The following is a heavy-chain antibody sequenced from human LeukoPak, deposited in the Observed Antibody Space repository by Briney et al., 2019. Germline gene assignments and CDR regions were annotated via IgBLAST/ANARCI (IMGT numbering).Heavy chain of an antibody. CDR3: ARDRYCSGGSCLNYYFDY. Sequence: SVKDSCKASGGTFSSYAISWVRQPPGQKLEWMGGIIPIFGTANYAQKFQGRVTITADESTSTAYMELSSLRSEDTAVYYCARDRYCSGGSCLNYYFDYWGQGTLVTVSS. CDR2: IIPIFGTA. CDR1: GGTFSSYA. V-gene: IGHV1-69*13. D-gene: IGHD2-15*01. J-gene: IGHJ4*02.